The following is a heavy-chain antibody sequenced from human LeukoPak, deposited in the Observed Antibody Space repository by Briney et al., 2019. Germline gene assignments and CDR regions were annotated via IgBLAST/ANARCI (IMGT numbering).Heavy chain of an antibody. CDR3: AREVVGYSGYENFDY. V-gene: IGHV4-34*01. CDR1: GGSFSGYY. Sequence: TSEALSLTCAVYGGSFSGYYWSWIRQPPGKGLEWIGEINHSGSTNYNPSLKSRVTISVDTSKNQFSLKLSSVTAADTAVYYCAREVVGYSGYENFDYWGQGTLVTVSS. J-gene: IGHJ4*02. CDR2: INHSGST. D-gene: IGHD5-12*01.